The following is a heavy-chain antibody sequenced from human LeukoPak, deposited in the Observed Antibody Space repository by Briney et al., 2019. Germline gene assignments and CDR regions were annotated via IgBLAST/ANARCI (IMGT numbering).Heavy chain of an antibody. V-gene: IGHV4-34*01. J-gene: IGHJ4*02. D-gene: IGHD3-10*01. CDR2: INHSGST. Sequence: GXEWXXEINHSGSTNYNPSLKSRVTISVDTSKNQFSLKLSSVTAADTAVYYCARATNWGSGSYYKGYFDYWGQGTLVTVSS. CDR3: ARATNWGSGSYYKGYFDY.